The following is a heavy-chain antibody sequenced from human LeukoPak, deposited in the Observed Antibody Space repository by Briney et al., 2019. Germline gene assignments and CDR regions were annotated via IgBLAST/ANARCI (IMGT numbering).Heavy chain of an antibody. D-gene: IGHD3-10*01. V-gene: IGHV3-30*18. Sequence: GGSLRLSCAASGFTFSSYGMHWVRQAPGKGLEWVAVISYDGSNKYYADSVKGRFTISRDNSKNTLYLQMNSLRAEDTAVYYCAKDVGSGSPLWDYWGQGTLVTVSS. CDR1: GFTFSSYG. CDR3: AKDVGSGSPLWDY. CDR2: ISYDGSNK. J-gene: IGHJ4*02.